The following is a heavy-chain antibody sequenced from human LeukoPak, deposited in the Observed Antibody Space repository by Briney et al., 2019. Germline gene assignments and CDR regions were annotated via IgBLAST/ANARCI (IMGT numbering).Heavy chain of an antibody. CDR3: ARMDPTGYSSSLGWFDP. V-gene: IGHV3-23*01. J-gene: IGHJ5*02. Sequence: QPGGSLRLSCAASGFTFGSYAMSWVRQAPGKGLEWVSAISGSGGSTYYADSVKGRFTISRDNSKNTLYLQVNSLRAEDTAVYYCARMDPTGYSSSLGWFDPWGQGTLVTVSS. CDR2: ISGSGGST. D-gene: IGHD6-13*01. CDR1: GFTFGSYA.